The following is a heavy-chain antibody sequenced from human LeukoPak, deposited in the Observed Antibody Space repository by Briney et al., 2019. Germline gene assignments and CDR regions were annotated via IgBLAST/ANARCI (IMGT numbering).Heavy chain of an antibody. CDR3: AAGGPADYRSIYDYGMDF. V-gene: IGHV1-58*01. Sequence: SVKVSCKASGFTFTTSAVQWVRQARGPRLEWIGWIGVGSGNTNYAQRFQERVIITRDMSTSTAYMELSSVRSEDTAVYYCAAGGPADYRSIYDYGMDFWGRGTTVTVSS. CDR2: IGVGSGNT. CDR1: GFTFTTSA. D-gene: IGHD4-11*01. J-gene: IGHJ6*04.